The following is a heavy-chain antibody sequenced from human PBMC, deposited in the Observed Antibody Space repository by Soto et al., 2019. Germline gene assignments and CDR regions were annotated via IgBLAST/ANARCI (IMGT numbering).Heavy chain of an antibody. CDR1: AITFRTYT. CDR3: ATEGDFLIGYV. Sequence: PGGSLRLSWVASAITFRTYTMHWVRQAPGKGLQCVSSINVDGSYIYSADSLKGRFTVSRDNAKNSLYLQMNSLRVEDTAMYYCATEGDFLIGYVWGQGTMVTVSS. D-gene: IGHD2-21*02. J-gene: IGHJ3*01. CDR2: INVDGSYI. V-gene: IGHV3-21*01.